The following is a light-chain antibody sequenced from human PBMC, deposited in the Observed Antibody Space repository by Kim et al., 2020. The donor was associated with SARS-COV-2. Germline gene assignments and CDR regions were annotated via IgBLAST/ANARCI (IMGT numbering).Light chain of an antibody. CDR1: SLRSYH. CDR2: GKN. CDR3: DSRDISSDHVL. V-gene: IGLV3-19*01. J-gene: IGLJ3*02. Sequence: SSELTQDPAVSVALGQTVRITCQGDSLRSYHASWYQQKSGQAPVLIMSGKNTRPSGNPDRFSGSSSLNTVSLTITGAQAEDEADYYCDSRDISSDHVLFGGGTQLTVL.